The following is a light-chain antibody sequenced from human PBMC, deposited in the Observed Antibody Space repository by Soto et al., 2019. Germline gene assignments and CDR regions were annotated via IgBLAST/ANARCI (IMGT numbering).Light chain of an antibody. CDR1: SSNIGRNY. V-gene: IGLV1-47*01. CDR2: RDN. J-gene: IGLJ2*01. CDR3: AAWDDNLSGV. Sequence: QSVLTQPPSASGTPGQRVTISCFGSSSNIGRNYVYWFQQLPGTAPKLLIYRDNQRPSGVPDRFAGSKSGTSASLAISGLRAEDEADYYCAAWDDNLSGVFGGGTKLTV.